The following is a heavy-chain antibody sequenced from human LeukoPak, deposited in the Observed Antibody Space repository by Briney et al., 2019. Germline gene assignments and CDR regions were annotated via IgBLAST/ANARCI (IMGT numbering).Heavy chain of an antibody. D-gene: IGHD6-19*01. J-gene: IGHJ4*02. CDR3: ARTPYSSPGWHFDY. CDR2: IYTSGST. Sequence: SQTLSLTCTVSGGSITSGSFYWSWIRQPAGKGLEWIGRIYTSGSTDYNPSLKSRVTMSVDTSQSQLSLNLRSVTAADTAVYYRARTPYSSPGWHFDYWGQGILVTVS. CDR1: GGSITSGSFY. V-gene: IGHV4-61*02.